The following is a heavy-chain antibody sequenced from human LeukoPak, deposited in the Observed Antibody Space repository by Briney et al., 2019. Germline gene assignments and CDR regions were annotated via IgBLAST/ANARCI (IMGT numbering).Heavy chain of an antibody. CDR3: AREPPDY. V-gene: IGHV4-34*01. Sequence: SETLSLTCTVSGGSISGYYWSWIRQPPGKGLEWIGEINHSGSTNYNPSLKSRVTISVDTSKNQFSLKLSSVTAADTAVYYCAREPPDYWGQGTLVTVSS. CDR1: GGSISGYY. CDR2: INHSGST. J-gene: IGHJ4*02.